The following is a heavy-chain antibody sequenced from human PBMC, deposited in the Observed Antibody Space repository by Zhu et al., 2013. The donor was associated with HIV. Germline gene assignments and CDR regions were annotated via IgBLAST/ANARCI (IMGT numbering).Heavy chain of an antibody. J-gene: IGHJ4*02. V-gene: IGHV1-2*02. CDR1: GYNFTAYY. CDR2: ISPNKNGT. D-gene: IGHD5-12*01. CDR3: ALTYKSGFLDY. Sequence: LVQSGAEVKKPGASVKVSCKASGYNFTAYYIHWVRQAPGQGLEWLGWISPNKNGTVYAPRFKGRVTVTRDTSISTAYMDLSSLRTDDTAVYYCALTYKSGFLDYWGQGDPGHRLL.